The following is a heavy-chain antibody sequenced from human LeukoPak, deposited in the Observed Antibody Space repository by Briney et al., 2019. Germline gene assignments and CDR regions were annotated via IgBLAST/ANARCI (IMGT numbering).Heavy chain of an antibody. CDR3: ARPYCNTTSCYHFDY. CDR2: IYPGDSDT. J-gene: IGHJ4*02. V-gene: IGHV5-51*01. CDR1: GYRFTTYW. D-gene: IGHD2-2*01. Sequence: GESLKISCKGSGYRFTTYWIGWVRQLPGKGLEWMGIIYPGDSDTRYSPSFQGQVTISADKSISTAYLQWSSLKASDTAIYYCARPYCNTTSCYHFDYWGQGTLVTVSS.